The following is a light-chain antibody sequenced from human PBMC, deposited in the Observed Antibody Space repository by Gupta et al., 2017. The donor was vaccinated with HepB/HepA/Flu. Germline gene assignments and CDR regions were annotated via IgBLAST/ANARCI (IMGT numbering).Light chain of an antibody. CDR2: SNN. CDR1: SSNIGSNT. Sequence: SVLTQPPSASGTTGQKVTISCSGGSSNIGSNTVQWYQQFPGTAPKLLIYSNNQRPSGVPDRFSGSKSGTSASLAISGLQSEDEADYYCTAWDDSLKGRVFGGGTKLTVL. J-gene: IGLJ3*02. V-gene: IGLV1-44*01. CDR3: TAWDDSLKGRV.